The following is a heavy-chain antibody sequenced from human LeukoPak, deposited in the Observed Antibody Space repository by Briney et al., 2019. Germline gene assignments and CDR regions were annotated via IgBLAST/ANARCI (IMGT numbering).Heavy chain of an antibody. Sequence: PGGSLRLSCAASGFTFNSCWMNWVRQAPGKGLEWVASIRADGSNTYYMNSVRDRFTISRDGAKNSLFLQMNSLRAEDTAVYYCARPGTSVSGAGWFDPWGQGTLVIVSS. D-gene: IGHD6-19*01. CDR1: GFTFNSCW. CDR2: IRADGSNT. J-gene: IGHJ5*02. V-gene: IGHV3-7*03. CDR3: ARPGTSVSGAGWFDP.